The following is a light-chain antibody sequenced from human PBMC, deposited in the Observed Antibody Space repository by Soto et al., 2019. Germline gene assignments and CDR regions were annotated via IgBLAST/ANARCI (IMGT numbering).Light chain of an antibody. J-gene: IGKJ1*01. V-gene: IGKV3-20*01. CDR2: GAS. CDR3: QHFGNSLWT. CDR1: QSVSSSY. Sequence: EIVLTQSPGTLSFSPGERATLTCRASQSVSSSYLAWFQQKPGQAPRLLIYGASSRATGIPDRFSGSGSGTDFTLTISRLEPEDFAVYFCQHFGNSLWTFGQGTKVDIK.